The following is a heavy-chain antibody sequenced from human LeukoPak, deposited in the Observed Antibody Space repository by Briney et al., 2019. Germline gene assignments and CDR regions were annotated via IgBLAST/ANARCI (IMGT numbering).Heavy chain of an antibody. V-gene: IGHV3-21*01. D-gene: IGHD3-3*01. CDR3: ARETTTIFGVVPYYFDD. CDR1: GFTFSTYT. J-gene: IGHJ4*02. Sequence: PGGSLRLSCAASGFTFSTYTMSWVRQAPGKGLEWVSCISSSSSYKYYADSVKGRVTISRDNAKNSLHLQMDSLRAEDTADYYCARETTTIFGVVPYYFDDWGQGTLVTVSS. CDR2: ISSSSSYK.